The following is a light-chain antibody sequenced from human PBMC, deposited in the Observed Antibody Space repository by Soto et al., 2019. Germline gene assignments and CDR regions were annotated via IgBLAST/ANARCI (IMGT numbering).Light chain of an antibody. CDR2: EVS. V-gene: IGLV2-11*01. CDR1: SNDVGGYNY. J-gene: IGLJ1*01. Sequence: QSALTQPASVSGSPGQSITISCTGTSNDVGGYNYVSWYQQHPGKAPKLLIYEVSNRPSGVPDRFSGSKSGNTASLTTSGLQAEDEADYYCCSYAGSYTYVFGTGTKVTVL. CDR3: CSYAGSYTYV.